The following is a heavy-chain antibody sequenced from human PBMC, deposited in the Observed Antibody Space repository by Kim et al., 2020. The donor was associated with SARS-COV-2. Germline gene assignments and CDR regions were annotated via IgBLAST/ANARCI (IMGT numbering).Heavy chain of an antibody. J-gene: IGHJ4*02. CDR2: FDREDGKT. V-gene: IGHV1-24*01. Sequence: ASVKVSCKVSGYSLSELSIHWVRQAPGKGPEWIGGFDREDGKTLYAQNLQGRLALTQDTSTDTAYLDLASLRHEDTAVYYCEIDPQVWGQGTLVTVSS. CDR3: EIDPQV. CDR1: GYSLSELS.